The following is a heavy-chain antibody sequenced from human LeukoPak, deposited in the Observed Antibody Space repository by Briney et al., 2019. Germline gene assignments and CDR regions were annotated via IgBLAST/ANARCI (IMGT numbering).Heavy chain of an antibody. CDR2: IHYSGTT. CDR1: GGSISRRSYY. D-gene: IGHD3-22*01. Sequence: PSETLSLTCTVSGGSISRRSYYWGWIRQSPGKGLEWIGSIHYSGTTYYNPSLKRRVTISVDTSKNQFSLKLSSVTAADTAVYYCARRGYYDSSGSFDYWGQGTLVTVSS. V-gene: IGHV4-39*01. CDR3: ARRGYYDSSGSFDY. J-gene: IGHJ4*02.